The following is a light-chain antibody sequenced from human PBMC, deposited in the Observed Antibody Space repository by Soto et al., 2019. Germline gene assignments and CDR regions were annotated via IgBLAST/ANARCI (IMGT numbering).Light chain of an antibody. V-gene: IGLV2-8*01. J-gene: IGLJ2*01. Sequence: QSALTQPPSASGSPGQSVTISCTGTSSDVGGYNYVSWYQLHPGKAPKLMIYEVSKRPSGVPDRFSGSKSDNTASLTVSGLQAEDEADYYCSSYAGSNNLIFGGGTKVTVL. CDR3: SSYAGSNNLI. CDR1: SSDVGGYNY. CDR2: EVS.